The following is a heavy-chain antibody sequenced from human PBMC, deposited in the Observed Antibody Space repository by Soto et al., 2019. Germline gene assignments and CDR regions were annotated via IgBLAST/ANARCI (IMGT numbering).Heavy chain of an antibody. Sequence: PGGSLRLSCAASGFTFSSYWMHWVRQAPGKGLVWVSRINSDRSSTSYADSVKGRFTISRDNAKNTLYLQMNSLRAEDTAVYYCASGSSSWYHGWPYYYYGMDVWGQGTMVTVSS. CDR3: ASGSSSWYHGWPYYYYGMDV. CDR1: GFTFSSYW. V-gene: IGHV3-74*01. CDR2: INSDRSST. D-gene: IGHD6-13*01. J-gene: IGHJ6*02.